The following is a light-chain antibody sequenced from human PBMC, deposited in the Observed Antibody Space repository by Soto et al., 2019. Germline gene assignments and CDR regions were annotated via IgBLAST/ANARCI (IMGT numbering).Light chain of an antibody. CDR2: EVT. J-gene: IGLJ1*01. CDR1: SSDVAAYNY. V-gene: IGLV2-14*01. Sequence: QSALTQPASVSGSPGQSITISCTGTSSDVAAYNYVSWYQQHSGKAPKLMIYEVTNRPSGVSNRFSGSKSGSPASLTISGLQAEDEADYYCTSFTTSHTYVFGSGTKLTVL. CDR3: TSFTTSHTYV.